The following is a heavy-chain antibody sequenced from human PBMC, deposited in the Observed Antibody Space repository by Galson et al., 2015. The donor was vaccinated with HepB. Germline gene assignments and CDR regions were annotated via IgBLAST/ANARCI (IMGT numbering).Heavy chain of an antibody. CDR1: GVSLRTSGMC. CDR3: SRIRWTASRDGYNFDY. CDR2: IGWGDGK. Sequence: PALVKPTQPLTLPCTFPGVSLRTSGMCVSWIRQPPGKALEWLALIGWGDGKYYSSSLKTRRTISNDTSKNQVVRTMTNMNPGDTATYYCSRIRWTASRDGYNFDYWGQGTLVTVSS. J-gene: IGHJ4*02. V-gene: IGHV2-70*01. D-gene: IGHD5-24*01.